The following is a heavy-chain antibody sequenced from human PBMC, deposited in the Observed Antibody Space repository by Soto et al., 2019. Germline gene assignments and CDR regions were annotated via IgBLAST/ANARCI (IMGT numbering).Heavy chain of an antibody. Sequence: SLKVSCKASGGTFSSYAISWVRQAPGQGLEWMGGIIPIFGTANYAQKFQGRVTITADKSTSTAYMELSSLRSEDTAVYYCARADYYDSSGYYTVDPPYYYYGMDVWGQGTTVTVSS. V-gene: IGHV1-69*06. CDR2: IIPIFGTA. J-gene: IGHJ6*02. CDR3: ARADYYDSSGYYTVDPPYYYYGMDV. CDR1: GGTFSSYA. D-gene: IGHD3-22*01.